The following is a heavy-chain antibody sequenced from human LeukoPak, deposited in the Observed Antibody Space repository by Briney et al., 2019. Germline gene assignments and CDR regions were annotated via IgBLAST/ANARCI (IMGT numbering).Heavy chain of an antibody. D-gene: IGHD6-19*01. Sequence: GGSLRLSCAASGFTFSSYAMHWVRQAPGKGLEWVSAIPASGGSTFYADSVKGRFTISRDNSKNTLYLQVSSLRAEDTAVYYCAKGSSTGWSQYFDYWGQGTLVTVSS. CDR3: AKGSSTGWSQYFDY. CDR2: IPASGGST. J-gene: IGHJ4*02. V-gene: IGHV3-23*01. CDR1: GFTFSSYA.